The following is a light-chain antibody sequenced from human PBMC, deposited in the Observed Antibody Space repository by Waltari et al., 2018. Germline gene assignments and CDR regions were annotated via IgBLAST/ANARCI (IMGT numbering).Light chain of an antibody. CDR3: SSFAGTNNFVV. V-gene: IGLV2-8*01. J-gene: IGLJ2*01. CDR2: EVS. Sequence: QSALTQPPSASGSPGQSVTISCTGTSSDVGGYNYVSWYQQHPGKAPKLMIYEVSQRPPGVPGRFSGSKSGDTTSLTVSGLQAEDEADYYCSSFAGTNNFVVFGGGTKLTV. CDR1: SSDVGGYNY.